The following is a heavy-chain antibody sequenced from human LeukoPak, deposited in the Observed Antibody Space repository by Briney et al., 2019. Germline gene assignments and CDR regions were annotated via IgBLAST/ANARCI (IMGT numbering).Heavy chain of an antibody. Sequence: GASVKVSCKASGYTFTSYYMHWVRQAPGQGLEWMGIINPSGGSTSYAQKFQGRVTMTRDTSTSTVYMELSSLRSEDTAVYYCARGLRDTVTKEYYFDYWGQGTLVTVSS. CDR3: ARGLRDTVTKEYYFDY. J-gene: IGHJ4*02. CDR1: GYTFTSYY. D-gene: IGHD4-17*01. V-gene: IGHV1-46*01. CDR2: INPSGGST.